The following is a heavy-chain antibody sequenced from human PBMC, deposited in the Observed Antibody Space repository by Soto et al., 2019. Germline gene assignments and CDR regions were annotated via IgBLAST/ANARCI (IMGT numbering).Heavy chain of an antibody. CDR2: ISGSGGST. CDR1: GFTFSSYA. V-gene: IGHV3-23*01. Sequence: GGSLRLSCAASGFTFSSYAMSWVRQAPGKGLEWVSAISGSGGSTYYADSVKGRFTISRDNSKNTLYLQMNSLRAEDTAVYYCAXDKEQLVSSHYYYGMDVWGQGTTVTVSS. CDR3: AXDKEQLVSSHYYYGMDV. D-gene: IGHD6-6*01. J-gene: IGHJ6*02.